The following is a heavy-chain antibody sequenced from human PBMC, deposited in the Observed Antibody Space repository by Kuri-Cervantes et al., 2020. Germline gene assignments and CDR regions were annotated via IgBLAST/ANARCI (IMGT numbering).Heavy chain of an antibody. Sequence: GESLKISCAASGSTFSSYWMSWVRQAPGKGLEWVANIKQDGSEKYYVDSVKGRFTISRDNAKNSLYLQMNSLRAEDTAVYYCARVAYHYYAMDVWGQGTTVTVSS. CDR3: ARVAYHYYAMDV. D-gene: IGHD3-3*02. J-gene: IGHJ6*02. CDR1: GSTFSSYW. CDR2: IKQDGSEK. V-gene: IGHV3-7*01.